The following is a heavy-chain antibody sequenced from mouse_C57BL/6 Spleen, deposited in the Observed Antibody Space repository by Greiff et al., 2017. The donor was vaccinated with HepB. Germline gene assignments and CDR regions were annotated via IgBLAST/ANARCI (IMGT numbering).Heavy chain of an antibody. Sequence: QVQLQQSGAELVMPGASVKLSCKASGYTFTSYWMHWVKQRPGQGLEWIGEIDPSDSYTNYNQKFKGKSTLTVDKSSSTAYMQLSSLTSEDSAVYYCAREPTEEGYFDYWGQGTTLTVSS. CDR2: IDPSDSYT. J-gene: IGHJ2*01. V-gene: IGHV1-69*01. CDR3: AREPTEEGYFDY. CDR1: GYTFTSYW. D-gene: IGHD1-1*01.